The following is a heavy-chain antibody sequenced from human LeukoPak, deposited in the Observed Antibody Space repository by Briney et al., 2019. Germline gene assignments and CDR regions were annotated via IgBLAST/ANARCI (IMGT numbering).Heavy chain of an antibody. D-gene: IGHD6-19*01. CDR2: INPNIGAT. Sequence: ASVKVSCKASGYTFTGYYLHWVRQAPGQALEWMGWINPNIGATMYAQKFQGRVTMTRDTSISTAYMELTSLRSDDTAVYYCARVRVGSGWPRPSLFEHWGQGALGTVSS. V-gene: IGHV1-2*02. CDR1: GYTFTGYY. J-gene: IGHJ4*02. CDR3: ARVRVGSGWPRPSLFEH.